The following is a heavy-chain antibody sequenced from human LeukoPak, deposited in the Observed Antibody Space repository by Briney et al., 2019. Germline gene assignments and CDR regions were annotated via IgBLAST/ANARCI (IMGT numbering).Heavy chain of an antibody. CDR1: GYTLTELS. J-gene: IGHJ4*02. CDR2: FDPEDGET. D-gene: IGHD2-8*01. CDR3: ATAAPRHYCTNGVCYSFYFDY. V-gene: IGHV1-24*01. Sequence: ASAKVSCKVSGYTLTELSMHWVRQAPGKGLEWMGGFDPEDGETIYEQKFHGRVTMTEDTSTDTAYMELSSLRSEDTAVYYCATAAPRHYCTNGVCYSFYFDYWGQGTLVPVSS.